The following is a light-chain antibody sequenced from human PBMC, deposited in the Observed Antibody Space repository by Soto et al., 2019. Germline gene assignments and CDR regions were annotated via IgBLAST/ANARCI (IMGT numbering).Light chain of an antibody. J-gene: IGLJ7*01. V-gene: IGLV1-47*01. CDR3: AAWDDSLSGAV. Sequence: QSVLTQPPSASGTPGQRVTISCSGSSSNIGSNYVYWYQQHPGTAPKLLIYRNNQRPSGVPDRFSGSKSGNSASLAISGLRSEDEADYYCAAWDDSLSGAVFGGGTQLTVL. CDR2: RNN. CDR1: SSNIGSNY.